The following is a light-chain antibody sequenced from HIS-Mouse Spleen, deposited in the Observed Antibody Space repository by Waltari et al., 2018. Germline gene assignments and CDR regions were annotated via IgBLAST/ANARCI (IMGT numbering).Light chain of an antibody. CDR1: SSDVGGYNY. CDR2: DVS. J-gene: IGLJ1*01. CDR3: CSYAGSYTGV. Sequence: QSALTQPRSVSGSPGQSVTISCTGTSSDVGGYNYVSWYQQHPGKAPKLMIYDVSKRPSGAPDRFSGSKSGNTASLTISVLQAEDEADYYCCSYAGSYTGVFGTGTKVTVL. V-gene: IGLV2-11*01.